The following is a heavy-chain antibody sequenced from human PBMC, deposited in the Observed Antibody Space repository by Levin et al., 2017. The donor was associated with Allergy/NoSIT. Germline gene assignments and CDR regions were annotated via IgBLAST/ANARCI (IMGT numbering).Heavy chain of an antibody. CDR2: MYHSGST. V-gene: IGHV4-38-2*02. CDR3: ARIPHKTVSGVDNLYGMDV. Sequence: SQTLSLTCSISGYSISRGYYWGWIRQPPGKGLEWIGGMYHSGSTYDNPSLKSRVIISVDTSKIQFSLRLRSVTAADTAVYYCARIPHKTVSGVDNLYGMDVWGQGTTVTVSS. J-gene: IGHJ6*02. CDR1: GYSISRGYY. D-gene: IGHD3-3*01.